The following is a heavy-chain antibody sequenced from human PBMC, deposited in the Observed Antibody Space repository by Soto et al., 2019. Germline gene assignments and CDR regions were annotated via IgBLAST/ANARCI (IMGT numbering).Heavy chain of an antibody. J-gene: IGHJ4*02. D-gene: IGHD6-19*01. CDR1: GDSVSSNSAA. V-gene: IGHV6-1*01. CDR3: ARGDSSGWSRGGFDY. CDR2: TYYRSKWFK. Sequence: PSQTLSLTCAISGDSVSSNSAAWNWIRQSPSRGLEWLGRTYYRSKWFKDYAVSVKSRITINPDTSKNQFSLQLNSVTPEDTAVYFCARGDSSGWSRGGFDYWGQGTLVTVSS.